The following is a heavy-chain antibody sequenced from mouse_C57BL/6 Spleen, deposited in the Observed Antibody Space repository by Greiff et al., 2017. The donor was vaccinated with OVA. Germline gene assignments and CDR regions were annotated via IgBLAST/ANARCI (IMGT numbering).Heavy chain of an antibody. CDR3: ARSDSCCSSYFDY. CDR1: GFNIKNTY. CDR2: IDPANGNT. V-gene: IGHV14-3*01. D-gene: IGHD1-1*01. J-gene: IGHJ2*01. Sequence: EVQLQQSVAELVRPGASVKLSCTASGFNIKNTYMHWVKQRPEQGLEWIGRIDPANGNTKYTQKFQGKATITADTSSNTAYLQLSSLTSEDTAIYYCARSDSCCSSYFDYWGQGTTLTVSS.